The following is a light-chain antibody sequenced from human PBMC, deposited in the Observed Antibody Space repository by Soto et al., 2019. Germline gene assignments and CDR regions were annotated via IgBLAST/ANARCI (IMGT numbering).Light chain of an antibody. CDR3: QTWGTGIHV. CDR1: SGHSNYA. CDR2: INSDGSH. V-gene: IGLV4-69*01. J-gene: IGLJ1*01. Sequence: QTVVTQSPSASASLGASVKLTCALSSGHSNYAIAWHQQQPEKGPRYLMMINSDGSHSKGDGIPDRFSGSSSGAERYLTISSLQSEDEADYYCQTWGTGIHVFGTGTKLTVL.